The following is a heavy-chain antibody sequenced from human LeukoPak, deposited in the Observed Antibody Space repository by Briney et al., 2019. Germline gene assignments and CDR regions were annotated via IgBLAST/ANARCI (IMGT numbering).Heavy chain of an antibody. D-gene: IGHD3-3*01. J-gene: IGHJ4*02. CDR1: GVSISSYS. Sequence: PSETLSLTCSVSGVSISSYSWSWLRQAPGKGLEWVASVQYTGSTTYNPSLRSRLTISADTSKSQFSLQLTSVTTADTAVYYCARVERNWSGYYAKVYYFDYWGQGTLVTVSS. CDR2: VQYTGST. V-gene: IGHV4-59*01. CDR3: ARVERNWSGYYAKVYYFDY.